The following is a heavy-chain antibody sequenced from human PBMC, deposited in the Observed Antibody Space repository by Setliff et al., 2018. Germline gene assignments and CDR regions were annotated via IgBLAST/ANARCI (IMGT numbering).Heavy chain of an antibody. V-gene: IGHV1-2*02. Sequence: ASVKVSCKASGYTFTGYYIHWVRQAPGQGLEWMGWINPHSGGTNYAQKFQGRVTMTGDTSISTAYMELSRLRSDDTAVYYCARESTAMVQYYYYYYMDVWGKGTTVTSP. CDR2: INPHSGGT. CDR3: ARESTAMVQYYYYYYMDV. CDR1: GYTFTGYY. J-gene: IGHJ6*03. D-gene: IGHD5-18*01.